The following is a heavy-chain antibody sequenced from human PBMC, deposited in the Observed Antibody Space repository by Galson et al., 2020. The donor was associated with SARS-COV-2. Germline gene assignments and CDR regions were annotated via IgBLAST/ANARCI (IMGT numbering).Heavy chain of an antibody. CDR1: GFAFSSHS. CDR2: IRSSSSVS. V-gene: IGHV3-48*04. D-gene: IGHD2-15*01. CDR3: ARDCGGRCGSGYPLFDS. J-gene: IGHJ4*02. Sequence: GGSLRLSCTASGFAFSSHSMNWVRQAPGKGLEWVSYIRSSSSVSYYADSVKGRFTISRDDAKNSLYLQMNTLRVEDTAVYYCARDCGGRCGSGYPLFDSWGQGTLVTVSS.